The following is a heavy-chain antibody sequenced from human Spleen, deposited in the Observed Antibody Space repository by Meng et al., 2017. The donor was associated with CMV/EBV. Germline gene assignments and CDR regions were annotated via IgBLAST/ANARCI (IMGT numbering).Heavy chain of an antibody. CDR1: GFTFSSYG. CDR3: ARGLSMTYYYYYGMDV. D-gene: IGHD2/OR15-2a*01. CDR2: ISYGGSNK. Sequence: GGSLRLSCAASGFTFSSYGMHWVRQAPGKGLEWVAVISYGGSNKDYADSVEGRFTISRDNTNDTLYLQMNSLRAEDTAVYYCARGLSMTYYYYYGMDVWGQGTTVTVSS. J-gene: IGHJ6*02. V-gene: IGHV3-30*19.